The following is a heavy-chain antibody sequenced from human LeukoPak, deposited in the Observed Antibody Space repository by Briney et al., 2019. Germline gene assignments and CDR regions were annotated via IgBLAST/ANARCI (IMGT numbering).Heavy chain of an antibody. CDR2: ISYDGSNT. V-gene: IGHV3-30-3*01. D-gene: IGHD6-13*01. Sequence: GGSLRLSCAASGFSFSDYAMHWVRQAPGKGLEWVAIISYDGSNTHYTDSVKGRFTISRDNSKNTLYLQMNSQRPEGTAVYYCARDFCRRGAPRCAAAGTDYYYYGMDVWGQGTTVTVSS. J-gene: IGHJ6*02. CDR3: ARDFCRRGAPRCAAAGTDYYYYGMDV. CDR1: GFSFSDYA.